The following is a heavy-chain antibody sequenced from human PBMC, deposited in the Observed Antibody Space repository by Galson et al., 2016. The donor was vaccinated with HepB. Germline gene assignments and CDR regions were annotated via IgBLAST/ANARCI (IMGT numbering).Heavy chain of an antibody. CDR1: GGAVTSYY. CDR3: ARIGGFGELSPVFDY. Sequence: SETLSLTCTVSGGAVTSYYWSWIRQPPGKGLEWVGFFSYSGNTNYNPSLKSRVTISVDTSKNQLSLKLSSATAADTAVYYCARIGGFGELSPVFDYWGQGTLVTVSS. CDR2: FSYSGNT. D-gene: IGHD3-10*01. J-gene: IGHJ4*02. V-gene: IGHV4-59*02.